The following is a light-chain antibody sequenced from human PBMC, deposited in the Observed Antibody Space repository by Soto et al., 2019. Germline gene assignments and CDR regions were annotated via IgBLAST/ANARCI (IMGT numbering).Light chain of an antibody. V-gene: IGLV2-14*01. Sequence: QSALTQPASVSGSPGQSITISCTGTSSDVGGYNYVSWYQQHPGKAPKLMIYEVSNRPSGVSNRFSGSKSGNTASLTISGLQAEDEADYYCSSYTSSSTLGVEFGGGTKLTVL. CDR3: SSYTSSSTLGVE. CDR2: EVS. CDR1: SSDVGGYNY. J-gene: IGLJ2*01.